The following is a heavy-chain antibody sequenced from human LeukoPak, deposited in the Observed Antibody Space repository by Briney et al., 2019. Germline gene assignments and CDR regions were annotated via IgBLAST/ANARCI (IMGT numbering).Heavy chain of an antibody. J-gene: IGHJ4*02. V-gene: IGHV4-39*01. CDR2: TYYNGNT. D-gene: IGHD6-19*01. Sequence: PSETLSLTCTVSCGSIIIGNYYWGWIRQPPGKGLEWIGTTYYNGNTYYNPSLKSRVTISADTSKNQFSLNLSSVTAADTAVFYCAETIAVAGMSFPYFDYWGQGTLVTVSS. CDR1: CGSIIIGNYY. CDR3: AETIAVAGMSFPYFDY.